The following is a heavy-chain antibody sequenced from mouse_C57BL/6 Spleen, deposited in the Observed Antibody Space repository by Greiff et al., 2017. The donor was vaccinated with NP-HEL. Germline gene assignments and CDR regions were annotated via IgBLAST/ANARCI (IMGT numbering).Heavy chain of an antibody. D-gene: IGHD2-4*01. CDR2: IDPSDSYT. CDR1: GYTFTSYW. V-gene: IGHV1-69*01. J-gene: IGHJ2*01. CDR3: ARVGLPHDFDD. Sequence: QVQLQQPGAELVMPGASVKLSCKASGYTFTSYWMHWVKQRPGQGLEWIGEIDPSDSYTNYNQKFKGKSTLTVDKSSSTAYMQLSSLTSEDSAVYYCARVGLPHDFDDWGQGTTLTVSS.